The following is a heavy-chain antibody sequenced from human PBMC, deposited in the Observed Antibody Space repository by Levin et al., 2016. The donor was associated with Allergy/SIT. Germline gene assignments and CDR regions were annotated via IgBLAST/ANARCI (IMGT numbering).Heavy chain of an antibody. J-gene: IGHJ1*01. CDR2: INPNSGGT. Sequence: ASVKVSCKASGYTFTGYYMHWVRQAPGQGLEWMGWINPNSGGTNYAQKFQGRVTMTRDTSISTAYMELSRLRSDDTAVYYCARVSSGYYGGPYFQHWGQGTLVTVSS. D-gene: IGHD3-22*01. V-gene: IGHV1-2*02. CDR3: ARVSSGYYGGPYFQH. CDR1: GYTFTGYY.